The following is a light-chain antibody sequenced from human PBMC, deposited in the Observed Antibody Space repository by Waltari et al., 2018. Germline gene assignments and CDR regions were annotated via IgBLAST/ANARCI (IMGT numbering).Light chain of an antibody. Sequence: QSALTQPPSASGSPGQSVTISCTGTSSDVGGYNYVSWYRQHPGKAPELMIFEVSKLPSGVPDRFSGSKSGNTASLTVSGLQAEDEADYYCSSYAGSNSFDVVFGGGTKLTVL. CDR1: SSDVGGYNY. J-gene: IGLJ2*01. CDR2: EVS. CDR3: SSYAGSNSFDVV. V-gene: IGLV2-8*01.